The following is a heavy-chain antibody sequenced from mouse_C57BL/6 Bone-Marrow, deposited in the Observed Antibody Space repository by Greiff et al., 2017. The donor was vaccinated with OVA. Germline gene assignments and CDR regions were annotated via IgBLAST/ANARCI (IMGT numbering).Heavy chain of an antibody. CDR3: ARRGNYGNYVRWYFDV. Sequence: EVHLVESGGGLVKPGGSLKLSCAASGFTFSDYGMHWVRQAPEKGLEWVAYISSCSSTIYYADTVKGRFTISRDNAKNTLFLQMTSLRSEDTAMYYCARRGNYGNYVRWYFDVWGTGTTVTVSS. V-gene: IGHV5-17*01. CDR1: GFTFSDYG. CDR2: ISSCSSTI. D-gene: IGHD2-1*01. J-gene: IGHJ1*03.